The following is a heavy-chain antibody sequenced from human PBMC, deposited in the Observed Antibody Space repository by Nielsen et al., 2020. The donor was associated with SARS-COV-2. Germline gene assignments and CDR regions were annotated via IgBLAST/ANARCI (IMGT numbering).Heavy chain of an antibody. J-gene: IGHJ4*02. CDR3: AKEMASGWTGGNY. CDR2: ISYDGSNK. Sequence: GESLKISCAASGFTFSSYGMHWVRQAPGKGLEWVAVISYDGSNKYYADSVKGRFTISRDNSKNTLYLQMNSLRAEDTAVYYCAKEMASGWTGGNYWGQGTLVTVSS. V-gene: IGHV3-30*18. CDR1: GFTFSSYG. D-gene: IGHD6-19*01.